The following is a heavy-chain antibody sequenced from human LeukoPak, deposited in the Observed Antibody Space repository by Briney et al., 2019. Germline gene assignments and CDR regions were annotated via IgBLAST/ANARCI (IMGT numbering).Heavy chain of an antibody. CDR3: ARYGGYAFDV. V-gene: IGHV3-21*01. D-gene: IGHD5-12*01. CDR1: GFTFSSYN. J-gene: IGHJ3*01. Sequence: PGGSLRLSCAASGFTFSSYNMNWVRQAPGKGLEWVSSISSGSSYMYYADSVKGRFTISRDNAKNSLYLQMNSLRAEDTALYYCARYGGYAFDVWGQGTMVTVSS. CDR2: ISSGSSYM.